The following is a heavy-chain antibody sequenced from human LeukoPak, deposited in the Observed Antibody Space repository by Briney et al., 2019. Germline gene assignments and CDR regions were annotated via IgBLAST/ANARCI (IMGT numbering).Heavy chain of an antibody. D-gene: IGHD6-19*01. CDR2: ISSRSSTI. V-gene: IGHV3-48*01. CDR3: ARDGGYSSDWSRG. CDR1: GFTFSSYG. J-gene: IGHJ4*02. Sequence: GGSLRLSCAASGFTFSSYGMHWVRQAPGKGLEWVSYISSRSSTIYYADSVKGRFTISRDNAKNLLYLQMNSLRAEDTAVYYCARDGGYSSDWSRGWGQGTLVTVSS.